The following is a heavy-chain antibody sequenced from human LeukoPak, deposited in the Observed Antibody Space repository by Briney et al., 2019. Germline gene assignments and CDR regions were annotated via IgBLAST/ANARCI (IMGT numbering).Heavy chain of an antibody. D-gene: IGHD6-13*01. J-gene: IGHJ5*02. CDR3: ASRYFSSWYINWFDP. Sequence: GGSLRLSCAASGFTFSIYSMNWVRQAPGKGLEWISYISSSSSTLYYADSVKGRFTISRDNAKNSLYLQMNSLRAQDTAVYYCASRYFSSWYINWFDPWGQGTLVTVSS. CDR2: ISSSSSTL. V-gene: IGHV3-48*04. CDR1: GFTFSIYS.